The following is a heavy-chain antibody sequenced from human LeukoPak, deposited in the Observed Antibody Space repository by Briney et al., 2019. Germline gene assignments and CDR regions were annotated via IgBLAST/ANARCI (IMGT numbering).Heavy chain of an antibody. J-gene: IGHJ4*02. Sequence: SETLSLTCTVSGGSISSSSYYWGWIRQPPGKGLEWIGYIYYTGSTYYNPSLKSRVTISADTSKNPFSLKLSSVTAADTAVYYCARRGWELAYFDYWGQGTLVTVSS. D-gene: IGHD1-26*01. V-gene: IGHV4-30-4*08. CDR3: ARRGWELAYFDY. CDR2: IYYTGST. CDR1: GGSISSSSYY.